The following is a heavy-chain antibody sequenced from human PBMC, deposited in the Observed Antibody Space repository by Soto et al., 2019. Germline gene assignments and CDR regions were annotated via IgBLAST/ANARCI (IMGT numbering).Heavy chain of an antibody. Sequence: QVQLVQSGAEVKKPGSSVKVSCKASGGTFSSYPISWVRQAPGQGLEWMGGIIPIFGTANYAQKFQGRVTITADESTSTAYMELSSLRSEDTAVYYCARVGGSTVTTAGGFDLWGRGTLVTVSS. CDR1: GGTFSSYP. CDR3: ARVGGSTVTTAGGFDL. V-gene: IGHV1-69*01. CDR2: IIPIFGTA. J-gene: IGHJ2*01. D-gene: IGHD4-17*01.